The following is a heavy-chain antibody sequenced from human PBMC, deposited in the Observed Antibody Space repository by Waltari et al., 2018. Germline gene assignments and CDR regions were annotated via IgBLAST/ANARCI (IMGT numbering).Heavy chain of an antibody. CDR3: AREGAEQWVVEDYGMDV. J-gene: IGHJ6*02. Sequence: EVQLVESGGGLVKPGGSLRLSCAASGFKFSAYAMNWVRQAPGKGLEWVSSIGSSSSFMDYADSVRGRFTVSRDNAKNTLYLQMDTLRAEDMAVYYCAREGAEQWVVEDYGMDVWGQGTTVTVS. CDR2: IGSSSSFM. CDR1: GFKFSAYA. V-gene: IGHV3-21*02. D-gene: IGHD6-19*01.